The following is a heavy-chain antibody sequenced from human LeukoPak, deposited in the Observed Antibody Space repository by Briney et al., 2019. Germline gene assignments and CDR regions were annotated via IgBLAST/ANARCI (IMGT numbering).Heavy chain of an antibody. CDR2: ISAYNGNT. J-gene: IGHJ4*02. CDR1: GYTFTSYG. CDR3: ASSPLSDFHFAF. V-gene: IGHV1-18*01. Sequence: GASVKVSCKASGYTFTSYGISWVRQAPGQGLEWMGWISAYNGNTNYAQKLQGRVTMTEDTSSDTAYMELRTLTSDDAAVYYCASSPLSDFHFAFWGQGTLVTVSS. D-gene: IGHD3-3*01.